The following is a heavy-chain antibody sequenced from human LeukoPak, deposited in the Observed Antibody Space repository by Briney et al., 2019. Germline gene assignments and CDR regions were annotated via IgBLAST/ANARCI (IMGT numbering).Heavy chain of an antibody. CDR1: GGSISSGGYY. D-gene: IGHD5-12*01. Sequence: SETLSLTCTVSGGSISSGGYYWSWVRQPPGKGLEWIGYIYYSGDSYYNPSLKSRVNISLDTSIHQFSLKLTSVTPADTAVYYCARAPGSRYSGYGLPFDYWGQGTLATVSS. V-gene: IGHV4-30-4*01. CDR2: IYYSGDS. J-gene: IGHJ4*02. CDR3: ARAPGSRYSGYGLPFDY.